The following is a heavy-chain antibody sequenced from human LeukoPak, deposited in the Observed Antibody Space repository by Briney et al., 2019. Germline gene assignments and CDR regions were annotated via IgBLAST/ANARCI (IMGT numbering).Heavy chain of an antibody. CDR1: GGSISSSSYY. CDR3: ARAHYDILTGYLTWFDP. J-gene: IGHJ5*02. Sequence: PSETLSPTCTVSGGSISSSSYYWGWIRQPPGKGLEWIGSIYYSGSTYYNPSLKSRVTISVDTSKNQFSLKLSSVTAADTAVYYCARAHYDILTGYLTWFDPWGQGTLVTVSS. V-gene: IGHV4-39*07. D-gene: IGHD3-9*01. CDR2: IYYSGST.